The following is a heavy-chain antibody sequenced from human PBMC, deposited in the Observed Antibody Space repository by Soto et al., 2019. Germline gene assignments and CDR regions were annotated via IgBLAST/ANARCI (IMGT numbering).Heavy chain of an antibody. CDR2: ILSHADGGTT. CDR1: GFTFSDSW. D-gene: IGHD3-16*02. Sequence: EVQLVASGGGLVKPGGSLSLSCAASGFTFSDSWMSWVRQVPGQGLEWVDRILSHADGGTTDYAAPVKGKFTISRDDSKNTLYLEMSGLQTEDTAVYYCTIYSYIWGSYRYRWAYGGQGTLFTVSS. V-gene: IGHV3-15*01. CDR3: TIYSYIWGSYRYRWAY. J-gene: IGHJ4*02.